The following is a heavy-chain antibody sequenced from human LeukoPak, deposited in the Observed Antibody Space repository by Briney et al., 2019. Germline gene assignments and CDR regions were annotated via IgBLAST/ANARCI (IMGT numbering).Heavy chain of an antibody. CDR2: INGTGSTT. V-gene: IGHV3-23*01. CDR3: CDGMDV. CDR1: GFIFGNYY. J-gene: IGHJ6*02. Sequence: GGSLRVFCEASGFIFGNYYMSWVRQAPGKGLEWVAAINGTGSTTYHADSVKGRFTISRDNSKNTLYQQMNSLRSEDTATYYCCDGMDVWGQGTTVAVSS.